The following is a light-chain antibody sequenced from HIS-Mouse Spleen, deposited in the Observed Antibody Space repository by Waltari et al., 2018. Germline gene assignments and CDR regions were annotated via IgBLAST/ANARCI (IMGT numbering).Light chain of an antibody. J-gene: IGLJ2*01. CDR1: ALPTNS. V-gene: IGLV3-10*01. CDR2: EDS. Sequence: SYELTQPPSVSVSPGQTARITCSCDALPTNSAYWYQQKSGQAPFLVIYEDSKRPSGIPGRFSGSSSGTMATLTISGAQVEDEADYYCYSTDSSGNHRVFGGGTKLTVL. CDR3: YSTDSSGNHRV.